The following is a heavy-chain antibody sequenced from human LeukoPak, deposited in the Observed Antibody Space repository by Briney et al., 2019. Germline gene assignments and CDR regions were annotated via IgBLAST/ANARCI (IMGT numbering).Heavy chain of an antibody. CDR2: ISWNGAIM. J-gene: IGHJ6*02. Sequence: GGSLRLSCATSGFKFADYGMHWVRQAPRKGLEWVSGISWNGAIMVYADSVKGRFTISRDNAKNSLYLQMNSLRAEDTALYYCAKDISIGGFADGYFYGMDAWGQGTTVTVSS. D-gene: IGHD4-23*01. CDR1: GFKFADYG. CDR3: AKDISIGGFADGYFYGMDA. V-gene: IGHV3-9*01.